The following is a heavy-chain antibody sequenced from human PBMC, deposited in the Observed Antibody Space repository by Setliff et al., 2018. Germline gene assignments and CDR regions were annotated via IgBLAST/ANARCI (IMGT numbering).Heavy chain of an antibody. CDR2: IFQSGIT. CDR3: ARLGGLLVATMPFDY. Sequence: ASETLSLTCAVSGFSITNGYYWGWIRQSPGRGLEWIANIFQSGITFYNPSLKSRVTMSLDTSTNQFSLKLRSVTAADTAVYYCARLGGLLVATMPFDYWGQGIPVTVSS. V-gene: IGHV4-38-2*01. J-gene: IGHJ4*02. CDR1: GFSITNGYY. D-gene: IGHD5-12*01.